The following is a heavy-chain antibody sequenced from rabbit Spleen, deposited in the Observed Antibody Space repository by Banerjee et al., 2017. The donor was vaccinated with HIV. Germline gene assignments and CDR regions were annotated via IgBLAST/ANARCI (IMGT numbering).Heavy chain of an antibody. J-gene: IGHJ2*01. D-gene: IGHD5-1*01. CDR1: GFSFSNKAV. V-gene: IGHV1S45*01. CDR3: ARTYGSYDAFDP. CDR2: IHTGSSAFT. Sequence: QEQLVESGGGLVKPEGSLKLSCTASGFSFSNKAVMCWVRQAPGKGLEWIACIHTGSSAFTYFASWAKGRFTISKASSTTVTLQMTSLTAADTATYFCARTYGSYDAFDPWGPGTLVTVS.